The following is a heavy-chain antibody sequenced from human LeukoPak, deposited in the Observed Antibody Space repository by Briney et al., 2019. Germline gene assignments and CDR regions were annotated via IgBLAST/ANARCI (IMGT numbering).Heavy chain of an antibody. Sequence: PGRSLRLSCAASGFTFDDYAMHWVRQAPGKGLEWVSGISWNSGSIGYADSVKGRFTISRDNAKNSLYLQMNSLRAEDTALYYCAKDIFARIEHCGMDVWGQGTTVTVS. CDR3: AKDIFARIEHCGMDV. J-gene: IGHJ6*02. CDR2: ISWNSGSI. D-gene: IGHD1-26*01. CDR1: GFTFDDYA. V-gene: IGHV3-9*01.